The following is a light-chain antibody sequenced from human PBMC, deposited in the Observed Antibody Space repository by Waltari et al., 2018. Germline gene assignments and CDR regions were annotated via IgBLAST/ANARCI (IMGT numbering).Light chain of an antibody. V-gene: IGKV3D-15*01. Sequence: EIVMTQSPATLPVSPGARATLSCTASQSISDSLGWYQQRPGQAPRLLIYGASTRATGIPARFSGSGSGTEFTLTISSLQSEDFAVYYCHQYKIWPEAFGQGTKVEIK. CDR1: QSISDS. CDR2: GAS. CDR3: HQYKIWPEA. J-gene: IGKJ1*01.